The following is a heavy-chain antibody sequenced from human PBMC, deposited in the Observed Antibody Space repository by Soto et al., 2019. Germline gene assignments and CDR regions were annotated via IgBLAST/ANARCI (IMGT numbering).Heavy chain of an antibody. V-gene: IGHV4-4*07. CDR2: IYSIGNA. CDR3: ARGDVFDL. CDR1: GDSIRGYY. Sequence: QVPLQESGPGLVKPSETVSLICTVSGDSIRGYYWSWIRQPAGKGLEWIGRIYSIGNANYNPSLTSRVSMSVDMSKNQCSLKVTSVTAADTAMYYCARGDVFDLWGQGTKVNVSS. J-gene: IGHJ3*01.